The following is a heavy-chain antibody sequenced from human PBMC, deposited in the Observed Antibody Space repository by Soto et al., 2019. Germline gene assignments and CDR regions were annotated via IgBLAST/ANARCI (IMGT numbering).Heavy chain of an antibody. CDR3: ARGLECRGYCLDKPTWFAP. CDR1: GGTFSSYA. J-gene: IGHJ5*02. D-gene: IGHD2-15*01. V-gene: IGHV1-69*06. Sequence: QVQLVQSGAEVKKPGSSVKVSCRASGGTFSSYAINWVRQAPGQGLERMGGIIPIFGTPYYAQKFQGRVTITADKSTSTVYMELSSLRSDDTAVYFCARGLECRGYCLDKPTWFAPWGQGTLVTVSS. CDR2: IIPIFGTP.